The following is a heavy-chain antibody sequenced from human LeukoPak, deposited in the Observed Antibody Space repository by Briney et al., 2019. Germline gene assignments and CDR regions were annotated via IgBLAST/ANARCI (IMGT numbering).Heavy chain of an antibody. J-gene: IGHJ6*04. V-gene: IGHV3-48*03. CDR2: TSTDGTTI. CDR1: GFTFSSYA. Sequence: PGGSLRLSCAASGFTFSSYAMSWVRQAPGKGLEWVSWTSTDGTTIYYADSVKGRFTISRENAKNSLYLQMNSLRAEDTAVYYCARKWFGMDVWGKGTTVTVSS. CDR3: ARKWFGMDV. D-gene: IGHD3-22*01.